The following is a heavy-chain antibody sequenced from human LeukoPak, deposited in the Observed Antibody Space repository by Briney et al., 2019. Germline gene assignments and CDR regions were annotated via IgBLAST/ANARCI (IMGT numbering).Heavy chain of an antibody. D-gene: IGHD7-27*01. J-gene: IGHJ4*02. CDR1: GYSISSGYY. Sequence: SETLSLTCTVSGYSISSGYYWGWIRQPPGKGLEWIGSIYHSGSTYYNPSLKSRVTISVDTSKNQFSLKLSSVTAADTAVYFCARGFRGDNFDYWGQGTLVTVSS. V-gene: IGHV4-38-2*02. CDR3: ARGFRGDNFDY. CDR2: IYHSGST.